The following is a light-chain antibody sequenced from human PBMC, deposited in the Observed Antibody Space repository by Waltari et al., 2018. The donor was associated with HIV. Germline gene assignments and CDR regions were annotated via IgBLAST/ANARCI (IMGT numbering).Light chain of an antibody. CDR1: SSDVGGYNH. CDR2: DVN. Sequence: QSALTQPRSVSGSPGQSVTMSCSGTSSDVGGYNHVSWYQQHPGKAPKLMIYDVNKRPSGVPDRFSGSKSGNTASLTISGLQAEDEADYYCCSYAGSYSYVVLGGGTKLTVL. J-gene: IGLJ2*01. V-gene: IGLV2-11*01. CDR3: CSYAGSYSYVV.